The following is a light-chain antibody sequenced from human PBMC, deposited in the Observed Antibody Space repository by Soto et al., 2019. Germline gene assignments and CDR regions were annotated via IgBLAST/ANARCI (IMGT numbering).Light chain of an antibody. CDR1: SSDVGYYNY. CDR3: SSYTSSSTYV. V-gene: IGLV2-14*01. CDR2: EVS. Sequence: QSVLTQPASVSGSPGQSITISCTGTSSDVGYYNYVSWYQQHPGKAPKLMIYEVSNRPSGVSNRFSGSKSGNTASLTISGLQAEDEADYYRSSYTSSSTYVFGTGTKVTVL. J-gene: IGLJ1*01.